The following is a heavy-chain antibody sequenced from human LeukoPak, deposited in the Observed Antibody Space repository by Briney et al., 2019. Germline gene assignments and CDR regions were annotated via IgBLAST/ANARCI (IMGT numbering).Heavy chain of an antibody. V-gene: IGHV6-1*01. CDR1: GDSVSSNSAA. CDR3: ARGYCSSTSCQAFYYYYYYMDV. D-gene: IGHD2-2*01. CDR2: TYYRSKWYN. Sequence: SQTLSLTCAISGDSVSSNSAAWNWTRQSPSRGLEWLGRTYYRSKWYNDYAVSVKSRITINPDTSKNQFSLQLNSVTPEDTAVYYCARGYCSSTSCQAFYYYYYYMDVWGKGTTVTVSS. J-gene: IGHJ6*03.